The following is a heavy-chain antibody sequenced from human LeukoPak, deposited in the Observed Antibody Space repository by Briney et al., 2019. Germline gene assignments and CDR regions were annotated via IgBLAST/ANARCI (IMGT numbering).Heavy chain of an antibody. J-gene: IGHJ3*02. CDR1: GGSFSGYY. D-gene: IGHD3-10*01. CDR3: AKSNGYGLVDI. Sequence: SETLSLTCAVYGGSFSGYYWSWIRQPPGKGLEWIGEINHSGSTNYSPPLKSRLTISLDTSRNQFSLRLNSVTAADTAVYYCAKSNGYGLVDIWGQGTMVTVSS. CDR2: INHSGST. V-gene: IGHV4-34*01.